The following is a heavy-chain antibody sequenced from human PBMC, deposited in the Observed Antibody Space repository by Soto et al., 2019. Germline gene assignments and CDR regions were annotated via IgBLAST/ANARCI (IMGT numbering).Heavy chain of an antibody. J-gene: IGHJ4*02. CDR3: ARSTYYIAVAENYFDY. V-gene: IGHV2-70*01. CDR1: GCSLSTSVMF. D-gene: IGHD6-19*01. Sequence: SGPTLVNPTQTLTLTCTFSGCSLSTSVMFVSWIGQPPGKALEWLALIDWDDDKYYSTSLKTRLTISKDTSKNQVVLTMTNMDPVDTATYYCARSTYYIAVAENYFDYWGQGTLVTVSS. CDR2: IDWDDDK.